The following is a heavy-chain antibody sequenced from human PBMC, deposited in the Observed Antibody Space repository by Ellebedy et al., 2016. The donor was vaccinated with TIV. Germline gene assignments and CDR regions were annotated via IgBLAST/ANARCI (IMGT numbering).Heavy chain of an antibody. Sequence: AASVKVSCKASGGTFSSYDISWVRQAPGQGLEWMGWINTNSGGTKYAQKFQGWVTMTRETSISTSYLDLRSLISDDTVVYYCARTVGGTTVTTLWFDPWGQGTLVTVSS. V-gene: IGHV1-2*04. CDR1: GGTFSSYD. CDR2: INTNSGGT. CDR3: ARTVGGTTVTTLWFDP. D-gene: IGHD4-11*01. J-gene: IGHJ5*02.